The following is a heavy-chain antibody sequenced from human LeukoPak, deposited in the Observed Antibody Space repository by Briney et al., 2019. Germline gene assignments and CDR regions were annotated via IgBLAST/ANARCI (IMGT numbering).Heavy chain of an antibody. D-gene: IGHD1-26*01. V-gene: IGHV3-11*04. CDR1: GFTFSDYN. CDR2: ISRSGSTK. J-gene: IGHJ3*01. CDR3: ARDPTSSWETAFDF. Sequence: GGSLRLSCAASGFTFSDYNMRWIRQAPGKGLEWVSSISRSGSTKYYADSVKGRFTISRDNAKNSLYLQLSSLRAEDTAVYYCARDPTSSWETAFDFWGQGTMVTVSS.